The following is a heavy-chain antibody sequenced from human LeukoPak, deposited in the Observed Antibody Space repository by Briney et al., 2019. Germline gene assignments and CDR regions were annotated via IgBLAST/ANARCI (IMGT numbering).Heavy chain of an antibody. CDR2: IDYSGGDT. Sequence: PGGSLRLSCTASGFTLSSYEMSWIRQAPGKGLEWVSSIDYSGGDTHYADSVKGRFTISRDNSKNTLYLQMNSLRAEDTAVYYCASGDGPIDYWGQGTLVTVSS. CDR3: ASGDGPIDY. J-gene: IGHJ4*02. D-gene: IGHD5-24*01. V-gene: IGHV3-23*01. CDR1: GFTLSSYE.